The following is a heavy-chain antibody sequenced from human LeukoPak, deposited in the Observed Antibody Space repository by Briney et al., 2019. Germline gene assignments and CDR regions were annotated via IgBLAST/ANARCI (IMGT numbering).Heavy chain of an antibody. D-gene: IGHD3-10*01. CDR1: RFTFSTYW. V-gene: IGHV3-7*01. CDR2: IKQDGSEE. Sequence: GGSLRLSRAASRFTFSTYWMTWIRQAPGKGLEWVSNIKQDGSEEYYVDSVKGRFTISRDNAKNSLYLQMNSLRAEDTAVYYCARHLYTMLRGVITNWFDPWGQGTLVTVSS. CDR3: ARHLYTMLRGVITNWFDP. J-gene: IGHJ5*02.